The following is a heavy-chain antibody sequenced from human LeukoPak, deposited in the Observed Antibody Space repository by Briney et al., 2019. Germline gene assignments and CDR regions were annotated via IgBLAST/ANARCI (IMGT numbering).Heavy chain of an antibody. V-gene: IGHV4-31*03. CDR1: GGSISSGGYY. J-gene: IGHJ2*01. CDR2: IYYSGST. CDR3: ARDLFPHWYFDL. Sequence: SETLSLTRTVSGGSISSGGYYWGWVRHHPGQGLEWIGYIYYSGSTYYNPSLKSRVTISVDTSKNQFSLKLSSVTAADTAVYYCARDLFPHWYFDLWGRGTLVTVSS.